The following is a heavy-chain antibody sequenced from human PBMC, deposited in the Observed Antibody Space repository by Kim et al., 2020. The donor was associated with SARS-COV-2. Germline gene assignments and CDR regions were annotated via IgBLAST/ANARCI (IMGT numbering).Heavy chain of an antibody. D-gene: IGHD1-7*01. V-gene: IGHV4-4*08. Sequence: NYSPSLKGRVTILVDTPKNQFSLKLNSVTAADTAVYYCAKANWNYVWFDPWGQGILVTVSS. CDR3: AKANWNYVWFDP. J-gene: IGHJ5*02.